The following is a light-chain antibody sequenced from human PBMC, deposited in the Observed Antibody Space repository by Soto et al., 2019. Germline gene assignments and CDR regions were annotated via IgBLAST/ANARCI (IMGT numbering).Light chain of an antibody. CDR3: QQYKSYPWP. CDR1: QSISSW. J-gene: IGKJ1*01. CDR2: KAS. V-gene: IGKV1-5*03. Sequence: DIQMTQSPSTLSASVGDRVTITCRASQSISSWLAWYQQKPGKAPKLLISKASSLETGVPSRFSGSGSGTEFTLTISSLQPDDFATFYCQQYKSYPWPFAQGTKVEIK.